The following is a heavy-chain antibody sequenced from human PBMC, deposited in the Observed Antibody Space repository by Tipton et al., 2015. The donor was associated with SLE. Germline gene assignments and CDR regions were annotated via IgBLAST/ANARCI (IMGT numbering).Heavy chain of an antibody. CDR3: ARRSYGTDAFDI. CDR1: GGSVSGYY. J-gene: IGHJ3*02. Sequence: LRLSCTVSGGSVSGYYWSWIRQPPGKGLEWIGYIYYSGSTNYNPSLKSRLTISVDTSKNQFSLKLSSVTAADTAVYYCARRSYGTDAFDIWGLGTMVTVSS. D-gene: IGHD3-10*01. CDR2: IYYSGST. V-gene: IGHV4-59*08.